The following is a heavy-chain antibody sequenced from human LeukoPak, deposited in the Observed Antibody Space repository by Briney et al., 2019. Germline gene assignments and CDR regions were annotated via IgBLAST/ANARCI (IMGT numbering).Heavy chain of an antibody. V-gene: IGHV7-4-1*02. CDR3: ARAFQSLGGLSLPDY. CDR2: INTNTGNP. CDR1: GYTFTSYA. J-gene: IGHJ4*02. D-gene: IGHD3-16*02. Sequence: GAPVKVSCKASGYTFTSYAMNWVRQAPGQGLEWMGWINTNTGNPTYAQGFTGRFVFSLDTSVSTAYLQISSLKAEDTAVYFCARAFQSLGGLSLPDYWGQGTLVAVSS.